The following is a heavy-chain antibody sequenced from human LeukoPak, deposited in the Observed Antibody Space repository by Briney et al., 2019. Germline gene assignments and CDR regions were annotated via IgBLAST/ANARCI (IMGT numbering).Heavy chain of an antibody. J-gene: IGHJ6*02. CDR2: INHSGST. CDR3: ARTPTGYCSSTSCYTEDYYYYGMDV. V-gene: IGHV4-34*01. Sequence: SETLSLTCAVYGGSFSGYYWSWIRQPPGKGLEWIGEINHSGSTNYNPSLKSRVTISVDTSKNQFSLKLSSVTAADTAVYYCARTPTGYCSSTSCYTEDYYYYGMDVWGQGTTVTVSS. CDR1: GGSFSGYY. D-gene: IGHD2-2*02.